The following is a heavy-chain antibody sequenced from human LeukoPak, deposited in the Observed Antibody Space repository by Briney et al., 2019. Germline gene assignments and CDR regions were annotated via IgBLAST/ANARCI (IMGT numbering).Heavy chain of an antibody. Sequence: SGGSLRLSCAASGFTFSSYWMHWVRQAPGKGLVWVSRINTGGSSTSYADSVKGRFTISRDNAKNTMYLQMNSLRDEDTAVYYCARREVGAIRAFDIWGQGTMVTVSS. CDR1: GFTFSSYW. J-gene: IGHJ3*02. CDR2: INTGGSST. V-gene: IGHV3-74*01. D-gene: IGHD1-26*01. CDR3: ARREVGAIRAFDI.